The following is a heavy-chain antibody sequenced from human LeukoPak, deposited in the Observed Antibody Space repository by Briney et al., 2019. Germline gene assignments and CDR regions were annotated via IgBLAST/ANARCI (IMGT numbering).Heavy chain of an antibody. CDR3: ARVFTDSSIAVRLHY. CDR1: GYTFTAYY. CDR2: INPNSGGT. J-gene: IGHJ4*02. V-gene: IGHV1-2*02. D-gene: IGHD6-19*01. Sequence: ASVKVSCKASGYTFTAYYMHWVRQAPGQGLEWMGWINPNSGGTRFAQKFQGRVTMTRDTPISTTFMDLSRLKSDDTAVYYCARVFTDSSIAVRLHYWGQGTLVTVSS.